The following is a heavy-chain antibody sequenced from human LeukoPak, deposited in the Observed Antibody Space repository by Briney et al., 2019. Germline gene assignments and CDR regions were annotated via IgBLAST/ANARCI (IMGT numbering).Heavy chain of an antibody. Sequence: PGGSLRLSCAASGFNLDDFAMHWVRLPPGKGLQWVSSISWDSGSSVYAESVKGRFTISRDNAKNSLYLQMNSLTPEGTALYYCIKDLRLDLHPDTFHIWGQGTMVTVSS. D-gene: IGHD1-7*01. CDR2: ISWDSGSS. J-gene: IGHJ3*02. V-gene: IGHV3-9*01. CDR1: GFNLDDFA. CDR3: IKDLRLDLHPDTFHI.